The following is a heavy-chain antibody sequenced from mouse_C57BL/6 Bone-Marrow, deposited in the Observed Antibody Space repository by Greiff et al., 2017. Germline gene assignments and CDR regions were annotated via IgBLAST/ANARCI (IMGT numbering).Heavy chain of an antibody. Sequence: QVQLQQPGTELVKPGASVKLSCKASGYTFTSYWMHWVKQRPGQGLEWIGNINPSYGGTNYNEKFKSKATLTVDKSSSTAYMQLSSLTSEDSAVFYGAREGIYYDSSGAYFDYWGQGTTLTVSS. CDR2: INPSYGGT. CDR3: AREGIYYDSSGAYFDY. CDR1: GYTFTSYW. J-gene: IGHJ2*01. V-gene: IGHV1-53*01. D-gene: IGHD2-4*01.